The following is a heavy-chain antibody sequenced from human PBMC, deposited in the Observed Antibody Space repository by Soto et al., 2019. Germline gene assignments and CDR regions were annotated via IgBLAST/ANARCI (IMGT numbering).Heavy chain of an antibody. D-gene: IGHD3-10*01. CDR3: ARFRRNYFDY. CDR2: INYVGRT. V-gene: IGHV4-59*01. Sequence: SETLSLTCTVSGDSMSGFYWIFIRQTPLKGLEWIGYINYVGRTSYYSPSLQSRVTISLDSSKNQFSLILSSVTAADTAVYFCARFRRNYFDYWGQGTQVTVSS. J-gene: IGHJ4*02. CDR1: GDSMSGFY.